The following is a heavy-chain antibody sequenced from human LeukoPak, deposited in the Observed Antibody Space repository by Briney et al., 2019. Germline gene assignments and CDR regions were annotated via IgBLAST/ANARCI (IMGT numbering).Heavy chain of an antibody. J-gene: IGHJ6*03. V-gene: IGHV1-2*02. CDR3: ARGITGTTLLYVDV. D-gene: IGHD1-7*01. CDR2: INPNSGGT. Sequence: ASVKVSCKASGYTFTGYYMHWVRQAPGQGLEWMGWINPNSGGTNYAQKFQGRVTMTRDTSISTAYMELSRLRSDDTAVYYCARGITGTTLLYVDVWGKGTTVTVSS. CDR1: GYTFTGYY.